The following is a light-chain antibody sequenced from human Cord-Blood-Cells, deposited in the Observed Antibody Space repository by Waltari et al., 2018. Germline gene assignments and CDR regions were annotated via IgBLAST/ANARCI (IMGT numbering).Light chain of an antibody. CDR1: SSDVGSCNL. CDR3: CSYAGSSCVV. J-gene: IGLJ2*01. CDR2: EVS. V-gene: IGLV2-23*02. Sequence: QSALTQPASVSGSPGQSITISCTGTSSDVGSCNLVSRYQQHPGKAPKLMIYEVSKRPSGISNRFSGSNFDNTASLTISGLQAEDEADYYCCSYAGSSCVVFGGGTKLTVL.